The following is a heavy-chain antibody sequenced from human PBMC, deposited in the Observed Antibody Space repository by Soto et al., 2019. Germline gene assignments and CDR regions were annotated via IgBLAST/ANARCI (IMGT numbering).Heavy chain of an antibody. CDR2: INAGNGNT. V-gene: IGHV1-3*01. J-gene: IGHJ3*02. Sequence: ASVKVSCKASGYTFTSYAMHWVRQAPGQRLEWMGWINAGNGNTKYSQKFQGRVTITRYTSASTAYMELSSLRSEDTAVYYCARSSSGSRGVPFDIWGQGTMVTVSS. D-gene: IGHD3-22*01. CDR3: ARSSSGSRGVPFDI. CDR1: GYTFTSYA.